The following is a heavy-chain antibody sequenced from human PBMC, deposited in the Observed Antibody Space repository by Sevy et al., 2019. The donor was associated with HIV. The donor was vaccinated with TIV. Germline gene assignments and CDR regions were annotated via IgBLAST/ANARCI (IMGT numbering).Heavy chain of an antibody. CDR3: AREPLYSSGWFETMFVYYFDY. V-gene: IGHV3-30*04. CDR2: ISYDGSNK. Sequence: GGSLRLSCAASGFTFSSYAMHWVRQAPGKGLEWVAVISYDGSNKYYADSVKGRFTISRDNSKNTLYLQMNSLRAEETAVYYCAREPLYSSGWFETMFVYYFDYWGQGTLVTVSS. D-gene: IGHD6-19*01. CDR1: GFTFSSYA. J-gene: IGHJ4*02.